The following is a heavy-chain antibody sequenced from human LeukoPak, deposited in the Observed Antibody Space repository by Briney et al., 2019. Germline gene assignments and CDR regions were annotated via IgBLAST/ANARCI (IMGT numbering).Heavy chain of an antibody. Sequence: SGGSLRLSSAASGFTFRSYAMSWVRQAPGKGLEWVSAIRGSDGSTYYADSVKGRFTISRDNPKNTLSLQMSSLRAEDTAVYYCAKAGHFYYYDMDVWGQGTTVTVSS. J-gene: IGHJ6*02. CDR2: IRGSDGST. V-gene: IGHV3-23*01. CDR1: GFTFRSYA. CDR3: AKAGHFYYYDMDV.